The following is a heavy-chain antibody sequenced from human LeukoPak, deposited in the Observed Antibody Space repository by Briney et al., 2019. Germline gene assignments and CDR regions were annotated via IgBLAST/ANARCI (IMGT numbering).Heavy chain of an antibody. CDR1: GGSISSYY. CDR2: IYYSGST. V-gene: IGHV4-59*06. D-gene: IGHD4-4*01. J-gene: IGHJ4*02. CDR3: ARETSVTYYFDY. Sequence: SETLSLTCTVSGGSISSYYWSWIRQPPGKGLEWIGYIYYSGSTYYNPSLKSRVTISVDTSKNQFSLKLSSVTAADTAVYYCARETSVTYYFDYWGQGTLVTVSS.